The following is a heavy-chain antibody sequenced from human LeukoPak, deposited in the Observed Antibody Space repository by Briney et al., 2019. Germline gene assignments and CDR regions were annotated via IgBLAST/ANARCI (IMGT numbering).Heavy chain of an antibody. CDR3: ARDNGYDFWSGYPGGFQH. J-gene: IGHJ1*01. CDR2: ISAYNGNT. CDR1: GYTFTSYG. Sequence: ASVKVSCKASGYTFTSYGISWVRQAPGQGLDWMGWISAYNGNTNYAQKLQGRVTMTTDTSTSTAYMELRSLRSDDTAVYYCARDNGYDFWSGYPGGFQHWGQGTLVTVSS. V-gene: IGHV1-18*01. D-gene: IGHD3-3*01.